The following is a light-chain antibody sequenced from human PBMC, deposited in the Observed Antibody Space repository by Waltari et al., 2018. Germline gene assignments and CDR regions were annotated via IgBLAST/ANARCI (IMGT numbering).Light chain of an antibody. V-gene: IGLV4-69*01. J-gene: IGLJ3*02. CDR2: LNSDGSH. CDR3: QTWGTGFWV. Sequence: QLVLTQSPSASASLGASVKLTCTLSRGHSSYAIAWPQQQPEKGPRYLMKLNSDGSHSKGDGILERFAGSSSGAERYRTISSRQSEDEADYYCQTWGTGFWVFGGGTKLTVL. CDR1: RGHSSYA.